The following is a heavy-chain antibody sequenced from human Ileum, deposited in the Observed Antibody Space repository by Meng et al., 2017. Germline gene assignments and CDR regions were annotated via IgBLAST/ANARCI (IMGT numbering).Heavy chain of an antibody. CDR1: GGSVSTSDYQ. Sequence: QGQRQESGPGLVRPSETLSLICTVSGGSVSTSDYQWGWIRQPPGKGLEWIGYAGTNYNPSLKSRVTISVDTSKRQFSLKLTPVTAADTAVYYCARDHWGSLDYWGQGILVTVSS. D-gene: IGHD7-27*01. CDR2: AGT. J-gene: IGHJ4*02. V-gene: IGHV4-61*08. CDR3: ARDHWGSLDY.